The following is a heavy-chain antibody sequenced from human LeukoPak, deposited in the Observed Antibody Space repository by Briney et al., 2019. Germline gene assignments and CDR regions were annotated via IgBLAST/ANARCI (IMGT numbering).Heavy chain of an antibody. CDR1: GFTFSSYA. V-gene: IGHV3-23*01. D-gene: IGHD1-26*01. CDR3: AKGGSGTYYGIDY. CDR2: ISGSGDRT. J-gene: IGHJ4*02. Sequence: GGSLRLSCAASGFTFSSYAMTWVRQAPGKGLEWVSAISGSGDRTYYADFVKGRFTISRDNSKNTLYLQMNSLRAEDTAVYFCAKGGSGTYYGIDYWGQGTLVTVSS.